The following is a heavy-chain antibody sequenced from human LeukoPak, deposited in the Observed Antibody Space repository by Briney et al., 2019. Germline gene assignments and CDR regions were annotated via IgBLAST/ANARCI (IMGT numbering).Heavy chain of an antibody. Sequence: SETLSLTCTVSGASVSGGGHYWSWIRQLPGKGLEWIGYTSYYGGAYYNPSLMSRITMSVDRSRNQFSLKLRDVTAADTAVYLCATAEWESFYFDSWGQGALVAVSS. J-gene: IGHJ4*02. CDR2: TSYYGGA. D-gene: IGHD1-26*01. V-gene: IGHV4-31*03. CDR3: ATAEWESFYFDS. CDR1: GASVSGGGHY.